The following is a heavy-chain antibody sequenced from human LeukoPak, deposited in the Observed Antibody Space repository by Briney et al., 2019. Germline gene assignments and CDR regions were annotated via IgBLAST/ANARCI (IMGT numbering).Heavy chain of an antibody. D-gene: IGHD3-10*01. CDR2: IYHSGST. CDR3: ARVDLRFGDPFDF. Sequence: SETLSLTCTVSGGSISSSSYYWGWIRQPPGKGLQWIGSIYHSGSTYYNPSLKSRVTISVDTSKNQFSLKLSSVTAADTAVYYCARVDLRFGDPFDFWGQGTLVTVSS. CDR1: GGSISSSSYY. J-gene: IGHJ4*02. V-gene: IGHV4-39*07.